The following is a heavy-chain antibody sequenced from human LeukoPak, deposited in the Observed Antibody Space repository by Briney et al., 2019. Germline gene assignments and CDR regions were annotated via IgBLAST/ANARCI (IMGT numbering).Heavy chain of an antibody. CDR3: AKGVLTELRDYYYYMDV. CDR2: ISYDGSNK. Sequence: PGGSLRLSCAASGFTFSSYAMHWVRQAPGKGLEWVAVISYDGSNKYYADSVKGRFTISRDNSKNTLYLQMNSLRAEDTAVYYCAKGVLTELRDYYYYMDVWGKGTTVTVSS. CDR1: GFTFSSYA. V-gene: IGHV3-30-3*01. J-gene: IGHJ6*03. D-gene: IGHD2-8*02.